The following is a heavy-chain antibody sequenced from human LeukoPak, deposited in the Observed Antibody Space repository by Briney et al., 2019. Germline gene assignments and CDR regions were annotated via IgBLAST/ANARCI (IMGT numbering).Heavy chain of an antibody. D-gene: IGHD3-10*01. V-gene: IGHV3-23*01. CDR2: TSGNGGST. CDR1: GFTFSSYA. CDR3: ARDLTRRITVIRGVDY. Sequence: PGGSLRLSCAASGFTFSSYAMSWVRQAPGKGLEWVSATSGNGGSTYYADSVRGRFTISRDNSKSTLYLQMNSLRAEDTAVYYCARDLTRRITVIRGVDYWGHGTLVTVSS. J-gene: IGHJ4*01.